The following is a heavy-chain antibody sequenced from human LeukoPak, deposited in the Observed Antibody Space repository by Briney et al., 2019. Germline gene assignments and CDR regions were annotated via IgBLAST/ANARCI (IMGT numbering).Heavy chain of an antibody. CDR3: AGESIHFDY. D-gene: IGHD2-2*02. V-gene: IGHV4-61*02. Sequence: SPSQTLSLTCTVSGGSISSGSYYWSWIRQPAGKGLEWIGRIYTSGSTNYNPSLKSRVTISVDTSKNQFSLKLSSVTAADTAVYYCAGESIHFDYWGQGTLVTVSS. CDR1: GGSISSGSYY. J-gene: IGHJ4*02. CDR2: IYTSGST.